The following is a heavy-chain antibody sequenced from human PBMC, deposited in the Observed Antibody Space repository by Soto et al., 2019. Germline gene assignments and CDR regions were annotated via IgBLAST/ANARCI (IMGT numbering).Heavy chain of an antibody. D-gene: IGHD5-12*01. J-gene: IGHJ6*02. CDR2: ISSSGSTI. CDR3: ARGGANGYVIYYYGMDV. Sequence: VQLVESGGGVVQPGRSLRLSCAASGFTFSSYGMHWVRQAPGKGLEWVSYISSSGSTIYYADSVKGRFTISRDNAKNSLYLQMNSLRAEDTAVYYCARGGANGYVIYYYGMDVWGQGTTVTVSS. CDR1: GFTFSSYG. V-gene: IGHV3-48*04.